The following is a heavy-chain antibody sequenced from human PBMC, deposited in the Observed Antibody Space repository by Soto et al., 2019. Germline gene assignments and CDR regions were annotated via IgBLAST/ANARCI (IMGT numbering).Heavy chain of an antibody. D-gene: IGHD2-2*01. J-gene: IGHJ6*02. CDR1: GFTFSSYA. V-gene: IGHV3-23*01. Sequence: GGSLRLSCAASGFTFSSYAMSWVRQAPGKGLEWVSAISGSGGSTYYADSVKGRFTISRDNSKNTLYLQMNSLRAEDTAVYYCAKEGEPDIVVVPIYYYYGMDVWGQGTTVTVSS. CDR3: AKEGEPDIVVVPIYYYYGMDV. CDR2: ISGSGGST.